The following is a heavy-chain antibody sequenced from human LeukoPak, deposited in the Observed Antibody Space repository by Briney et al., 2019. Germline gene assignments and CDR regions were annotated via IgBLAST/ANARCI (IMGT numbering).Heavy chain of an antibody. CDR1: GFTFSSYA. CDR3: ARDSRQQLPH. J-gene: IGHJ4*02. Sequence: AGGSLRLSCAASGFTFSSYAMSWVRQAPGKGLEWLSYISSSSSVIYYADSVKGRFTISRDNAKNSLYLQMSSLRAEDTAVYYCARDSRQQLPHWGQETLVTVSS. D-gene: IGHD6-13*01. V-gene: IGHV3-48*01. CDR2: ISSSSSVI.